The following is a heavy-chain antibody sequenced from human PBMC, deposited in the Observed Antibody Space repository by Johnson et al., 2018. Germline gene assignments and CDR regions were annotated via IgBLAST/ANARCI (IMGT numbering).Heavy chain of an antibody. J-gene: IGHJ3*01. CDR3: TRDPDLSSGGGDDAFDF. V-gene: IGHV3-49*03. CDR1: GFTFGDYA. Sequence: VQLVESGGGLVQPGRSLRLSCTGSGFTFGDYAMSCFRQAPGKGLEWVGFIRSETYGGTREYAASVKGRCTIPSDASKGLPYLQINSLKTEDRAVYFCTRDPDLSSGGGDDAFDFLGQGTMVTVSS. CDR2: IRSETYGGTR. D-gene: IGHD2-15*01.